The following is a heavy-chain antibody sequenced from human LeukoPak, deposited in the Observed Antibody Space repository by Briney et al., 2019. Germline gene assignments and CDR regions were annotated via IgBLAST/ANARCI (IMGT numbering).Heavy chain of an antibody. CDR2: ISGSGLNT. D-gene: IGHD6-6*01. CDR3: AKEVAYSSSSTGLDY. J-gene: IGHJ4*02. CDR1: GFTFSSYA. Sequence: PGGSLRLSCAVSGFTFSSYAMNWVRQAPGKGLEWVSGISGSGLNTYYADSVKGRLTISRDISKNTLYLQMISLRVEDTAVYYCAKEVAYSSSSTGLDYWGQGTLVTVSS. V-gene: IGHV3-23*01.